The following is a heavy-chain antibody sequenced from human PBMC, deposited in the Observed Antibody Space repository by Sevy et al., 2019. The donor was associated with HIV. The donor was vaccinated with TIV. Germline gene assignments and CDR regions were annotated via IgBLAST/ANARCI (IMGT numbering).Heavy chain of an antibody. D-gene: IGHD3-10*01. V-gene: IGHV3-21*01. J-gene: IGHJ6*02. CDR3: ARDGGRITMVQGVLAYYHGMDV. CDR1: GFTFSIYS. CDR2: SSSSSNYI. Sequence: GGSLRLSCAASGFTFSIYSMNWVRQAPGKGLEWVSSSSSSSNYIYYADSVKGRFTISRDNAKNSLYLQRNSLRAEDTAVYYCARDGGRITMVQGVLAYYHGMDVWGQGTTVTVSS.